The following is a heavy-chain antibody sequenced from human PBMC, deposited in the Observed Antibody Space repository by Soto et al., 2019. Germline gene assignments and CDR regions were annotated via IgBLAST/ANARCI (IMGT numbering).Heavy chain of an antibody. J-gene: IGHJ2*01. CDR3: AKRTVGWYFDL. CDR1: GFTFSSYA. V-gene: IGHV3-23*01. D-gene: IGHD4-17*01. CDR2: ISGSGGST. Sequence: EVQLLESGGGLVQPGGSLRLSCAASGFTFSSYAMNWVRQAPGKGLEWVSVISGSGGSTYYADAVKGRFTISRDNSKNTLHLQMTSLRAEDTAVYYCAKRTVGWYFDLWGRGTLVTVSS.